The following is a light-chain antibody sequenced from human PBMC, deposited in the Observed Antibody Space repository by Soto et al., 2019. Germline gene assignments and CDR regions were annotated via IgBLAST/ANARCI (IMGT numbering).Light chain of an antibody. CDR1: QGISNA. CDR3: QKYDSAPT. CDR2: AAS. J-gene: IGKJ1*01. V-gene: IGKV1-27*01. Sequence: DIQMTQSPSSLSASVGDRVTITCRASQGISNALAWYQQRPGKVPKLLMYAASTLQSGVPSRFSGSGSGTDFTLTMSSLQPEDVATYYCQKYDSAPTFGQGTKVEIK.